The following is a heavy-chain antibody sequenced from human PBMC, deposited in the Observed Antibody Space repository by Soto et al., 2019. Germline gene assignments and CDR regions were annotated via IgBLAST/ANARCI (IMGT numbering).Heavy chain of an antibody. V-gene: IGHV3-11*01. Sequence: GGSLRLSCAASGFTFSDYYMSWIRQAPGKGLEWVSYISSSGSTIYHADSVKGRFTISRDNAKNSLYLQMNSLRAEDTAVYYCARGYYYDSSGLYGMDVWGQGTTVTVSS. CDR3: ARGYYYDSSGLYGMDV. J-gene: IGHJ6*02. CDR2: ISSSGSTI. D-gene: IGHD3-22*01. CDR1: GFTFSDYY.